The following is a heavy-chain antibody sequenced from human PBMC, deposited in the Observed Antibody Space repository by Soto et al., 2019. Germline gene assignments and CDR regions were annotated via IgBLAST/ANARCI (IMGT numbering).Heavy chain of an antibody. D-gene: IGHD6-13*01. CDR2: ISYDGSNK. CDR3: ARDREPTIAAAGYFDY. CDR1: GFTFSSYA. J-gene: IGHJ4*02. V-gene: IGHV3-30-3*01. Sequence: QVQLVESGGGVVQPGRSLRLSCAASGFTFSSYAMHWVRQAPGKGLEWVAVISYDGSNKYYADSVKGRFTISRDNSKNTLYLQMNSLRAEDTAVYYCARDREPTIAAAGYFDYWGQGTLVTVSS.